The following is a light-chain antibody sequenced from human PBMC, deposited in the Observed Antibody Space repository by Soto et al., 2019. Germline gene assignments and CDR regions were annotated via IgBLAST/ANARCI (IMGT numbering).Light chain of an antibody. CDR3: QQYNIYPYT. CDR2: DAS. V-gene: IGKV1-5*01. J-gene: IGKJ2*01. Sequence: DIQVTQSPSTLSASVGDRVTITCRASQSISSWLAWYQQKPGKAPKLLIYDASTLESGVPSRFSGSGSETEFTLTISSLQPDDFTTYYCQQYNIYPYTFGQGTKLEIK. CDR1: QSISSW.